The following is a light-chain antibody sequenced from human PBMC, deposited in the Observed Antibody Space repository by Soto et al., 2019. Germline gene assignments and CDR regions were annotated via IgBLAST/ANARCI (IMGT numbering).Light chain of an antibody. J-gene: IGKJ1*01. CDR2: KAS. CDR1: QTISSW. Sequence: DIQMTQSLSTLSASLSDRVTIXCRASQTISSWLAWYQQKPGKAPKLLIYKASTLKSGVPSRFSGSGSGTEFTLTISSLQPDDFATYYCQHYNSYSEAFGQGTKVDI. V-gene: IGKV1-5*03. CDR3: QHYNSYSEA.